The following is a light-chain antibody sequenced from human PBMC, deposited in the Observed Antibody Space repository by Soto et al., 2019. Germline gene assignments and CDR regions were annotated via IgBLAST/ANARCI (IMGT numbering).Light chain of an antibody. J-gene: IGLJ2*01. CDR3: SSYTTSSTLV. CDR1: SSDVGGHNY. CDR2: EVS. Sequence: QPVLTQPASVSGSPGQSITISCTGTSSDVGGHNYVSWYQQHPGIAPKLMISEVSNRPSGVSNRFSGSKSGNTASLTISGLQAEDEADYYCSSYTTSSTLVFGGGTKLTVL. V-gene: IGLV2-14*01.